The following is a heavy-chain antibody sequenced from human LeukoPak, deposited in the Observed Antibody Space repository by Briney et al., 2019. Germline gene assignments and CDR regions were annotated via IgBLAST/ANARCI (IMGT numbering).Heavy chain of an antibody. Sequence: ASVKVSCKASGYTFTSYYMHWVRQAPGQGLEWMGIINPSGGSTSYAQKFQGRVTMTRDTSTSTVYMELSSLRSEDTAVYYCARAYYESSAYRHAVYFDYWGQGTLVTVSS. CDR2: INPSGGST. D-gene: IGHD3-22*01. V-gene: IGHV1-46*01. CDR3: ARAYYESSAYRHAVYFDY. J-gene: IGHJ4*02. CDR1: GYTFTSYY.